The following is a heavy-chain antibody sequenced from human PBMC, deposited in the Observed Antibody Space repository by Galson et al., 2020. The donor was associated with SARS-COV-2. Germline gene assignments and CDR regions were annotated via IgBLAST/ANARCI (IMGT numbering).Heavy chain of an antibody. V-gene: IGHV3-11*03. CDR3: AGSHKNFWYSFDY. J-gene: IGHJ4*02. CDR1: GFIFSDYY. D-gene: IGHD2-21*02. CDR2: ISPTSDYT. Sequence: GGSLRLSCAASGFIFSDYYMTWIRQAPGKGLEWVSYISPTSDYTNYADSVRGRFTISRDTTKNSLFLQMNSLRADDTATYYCAGSHKNFWYSFDYWGQGALATVSS.